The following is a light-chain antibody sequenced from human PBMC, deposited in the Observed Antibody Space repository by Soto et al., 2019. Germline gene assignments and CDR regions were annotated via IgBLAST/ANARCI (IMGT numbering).Light chain of an antibody. V-gene: IGKV3-20*01. CDR1: QSLGSD. CDR2: GAS. Sequence: EIVIAQYPGSLSLSPGDTDTLSCRASQSLGSDLAWYQQKPGQAPRLLIFGASARPTGIPARFSGSGSGTDFTLTISRLEPEDFAVYYCQQYGSSPITFGQGTRLEI. CDR3: QQYGSSPIT. J-gene: IGKJ5*01.